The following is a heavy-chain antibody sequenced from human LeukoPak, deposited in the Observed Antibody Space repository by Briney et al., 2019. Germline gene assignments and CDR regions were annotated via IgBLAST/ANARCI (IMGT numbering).Heavy chain of an antibody. CDR2: INPNSGGT. Sequence: GASVKVSCKASGYTFTGYYMHWVRQAPGQGLEWMGWINPNSGGTNYAQKFQGWVTMTRDTSISTAYMELSSLRSEDTAVYYCARRTLYSSGWLPDYWGQGTLVTVSS. CDR1: GYTFTGYY. J-gene: IGHJ4*02. V-gene: IGHV1-2*04. CDR3: ARRTLYSSGWLPDY. D-gene: IGHD6-19*01.